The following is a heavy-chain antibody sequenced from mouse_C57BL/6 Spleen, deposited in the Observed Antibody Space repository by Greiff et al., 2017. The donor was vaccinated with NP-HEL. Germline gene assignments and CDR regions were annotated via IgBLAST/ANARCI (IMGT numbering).Heavy chain of an antibody. CDR2: IYPGDGDT. J-gene: IGHJ2*01. D-gene: IGHD1-1*01. V-gene: IGHV1-82*01. CDR1: GYAFSSSW. CDR3: ARESVTTVVAYYFDY. Sequence: VQVVESGPELVKPGASVKISCKASGYAFSSSWMNWVKQRPGKGLEWIGRIYPGDGDTNYNGKFKGKATLTADKSSSTAYMQLSSLTSEDSAVYFCARESVTTVVAYYFDYWGQGTTLTVSS.